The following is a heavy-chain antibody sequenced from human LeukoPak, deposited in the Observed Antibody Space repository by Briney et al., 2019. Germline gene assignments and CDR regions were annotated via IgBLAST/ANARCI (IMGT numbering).Heavy chain of an antibody. CDR1: GGSISSYY. J-gene: IGHJ4*02. CDR3: ARGDYGYNFDY. CDR2: IYYSGST. V-gene: IGHV4-59*01. D-gene: IGHD5-24*01. Sequence: SETLSLTCTVSGGSISSYYWSWIRQPPGKGLEWIGYIYYSGSTNYNPSLKSRVTIPVDTSKNQFSLRLSSVTAADTAVYYCARGDYGYNFDYWGQGTLVTVSS.